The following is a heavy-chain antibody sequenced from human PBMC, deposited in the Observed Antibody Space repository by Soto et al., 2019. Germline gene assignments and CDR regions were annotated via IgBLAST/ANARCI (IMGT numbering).Heavy chain of an antibody. J-gene: IGHJ4*02. D-gene: IGHD3-10*01. CDR1: GFTFSSYW. V-gene: IGHV3-74*01. CDR3: ARVHYYGSGRYFDY. Sequence: PGGSLRLSCAASGFTFSSYWMHWVRQAPGKGLVWVSRINSDGSSTSYADSVKGRFTISRDNAKNTLYLQMNSLRAEDTAVYYCARVHYYGSGRYFDYWGQGTLVTVSS. CDR2: INSDGSST.